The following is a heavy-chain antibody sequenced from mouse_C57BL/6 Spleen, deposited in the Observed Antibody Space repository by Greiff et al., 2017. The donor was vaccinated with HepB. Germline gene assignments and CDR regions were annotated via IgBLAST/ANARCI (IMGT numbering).Heavy chain of an antibody. V-gene: IGHV14-4*01. Sequence: VQLQQSGAELVRPGASVKLSCTASGFNIKDDYMHWVKQRPEQGLEWIGWIDPENGDTEYASKFQGKATITADTSSNTAYLQLSSLTSEDTAVYYWTTTGRYYGLYAMDYWGQGTSGTGSS. CDR1: GFNIKDDY. D-gene: IGHD1-1*01. J-gene: IGHJ4*01. CDR3: TTTGRYYGLYAMDY. CDR2: IDPENGDT.